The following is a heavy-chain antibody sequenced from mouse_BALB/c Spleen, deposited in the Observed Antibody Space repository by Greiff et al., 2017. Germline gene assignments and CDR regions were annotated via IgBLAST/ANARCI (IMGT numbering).Heavy chain of an antibody. CDR1: GFNIKDTY. CDR3: AFDGTGDYAMDY. D-gene: IGHD2-3*01. CDR2: IDPANGNT. J-gene: IGHJ4*01. V-gene: IGHV14-3*02. Sequence: EVQLQQSGAELVKPGASVKLSCTASGFNIKDTYMHWVKQRPEQGLEWIGRIDPANGNTKYDPKFQGKATITADTASNTAYLQLSSLTSEDTAVYYCAFDGTGDYAMDYWGQGTSVTVSS.